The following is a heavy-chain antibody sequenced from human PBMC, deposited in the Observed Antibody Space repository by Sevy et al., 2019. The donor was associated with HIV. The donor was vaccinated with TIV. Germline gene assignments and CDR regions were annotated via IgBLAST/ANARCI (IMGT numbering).Heavy chain of an antibody. V-gene: IGHV3-49*04. D-gene: IGHD2-15*01. Sequence: GGSLRLSCTASGFTFTDYAMNWVRQSPGKGLEWVAFFKRKADGGTLDHAASVKGRFTISRDDSKNIAYLQMHDLKTEDTGVYYFTWWKGAQSVFDYWGQGALVTVSS. CDR2: FKRKADGGTL. CDR3: TWWKGAQSVFDY. J-gene: IGHJ4*02. CDR1: GFTFTDYA.